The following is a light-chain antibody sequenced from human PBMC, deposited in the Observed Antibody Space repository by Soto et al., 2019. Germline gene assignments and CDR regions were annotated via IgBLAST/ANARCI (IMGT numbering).Light chain of an antibody. CDR1: SSDVGGYNC. V-gene: IGLV2-14*01. J-gene: IGLJ1*01. CDR3: SSYRSSSTV. Sequence: QSALTQPASVSGSPGQSITISCTGTSSDVGGYNCVSWYQQHPGKAPKLMIYEVSNRPSGVSNRFSGSKSDNTASLTISGLQAEDEADYYCSSYRSSSTVFGTGTKLTVL. CDR2: EVS.